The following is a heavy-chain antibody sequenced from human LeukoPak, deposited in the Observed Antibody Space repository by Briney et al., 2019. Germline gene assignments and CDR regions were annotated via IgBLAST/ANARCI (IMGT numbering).Heavy chain of an antibody. CDR1: GFTVSTYS. V-gene: IGHV3-21*01. CDR3: ARVKFGEYAIDY. Sequence: GGSLRLSCAASGFTVSTYSMNWVRQAPGKGLEWVSSISGSSDYIFYGDSVKGRFTISRDNAENSLYLQMNSLRAEDTAVYYCARVKFGEYAIDYWGQGTLVTVSS. D-gene: IGHD4-17*01. J-gene: IGHJ4*02. CDR2: ISGSSDYI.